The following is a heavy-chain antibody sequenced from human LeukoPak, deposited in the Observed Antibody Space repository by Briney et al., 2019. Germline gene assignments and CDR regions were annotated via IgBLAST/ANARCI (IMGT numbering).Heavy chain of an antibody. CDR2: ISAYNGNT. D-gene: IGHD3-16*02. V-gene: IGHV1-18*01. Sequence: ASVKVSCKASGYTFTSYGISWVRQAPGQGLEWMGWISAYNGNTNYAQKLQGRVTMTTDTSTSTAYMELRSLRPDDTAVYYCARVVMITFGGVIAKDYRGQGTLVTVSS. CDR3: ARVVMITFGGVIAKDY. J-gene: IGHJ4*02. CDR1: GYTFTSYG.